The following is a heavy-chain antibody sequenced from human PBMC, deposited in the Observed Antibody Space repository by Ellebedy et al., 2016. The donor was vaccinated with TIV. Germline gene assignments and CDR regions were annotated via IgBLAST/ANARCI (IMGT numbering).Heavy chain of an antibody. CDR1: GFTVSSTW. D-gene: IGHD2-15*01. CDR3: AGSGGYCSGGRCYPHFHY. V-gene: IGHV3-74*01. Sequence: PGGSLRLSCTASGFTVSSTWMHWVRQAPGKGLFWVSRIDSDGSNADYADSVRGRFTISRDNAKNTLYLQMNSLRAEDTAVYYCAGSGGYCSGGRCYPHFHYWGQGILVTVSS. J-gene: IGHJ4*02. CDR2: IDSDGSNA.